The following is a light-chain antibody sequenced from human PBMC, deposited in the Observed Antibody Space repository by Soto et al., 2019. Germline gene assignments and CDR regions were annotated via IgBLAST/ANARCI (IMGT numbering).Light chain of an antibody. J-gene: IGKJ4*01. CDR1: QSVSSN. V-gene: IGKV3-15*01. CDR3: QQYNNSPLT. Sequence: EIVMTQSPATLSVSPGERATLSCRASQSVSSNLAWYQQKPGQAPRLLIYGASTRATGIPARFSGSGSGTGFHLTISGLQSEDFAVYYCQQYNNSPLTFGGGTKVEIK. CDR2: GAS.